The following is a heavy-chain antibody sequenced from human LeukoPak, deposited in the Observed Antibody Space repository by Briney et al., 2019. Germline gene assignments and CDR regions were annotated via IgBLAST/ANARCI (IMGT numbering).Heavy chain of an antibody. J-gene: IGHJ4*02. CDR3: TGDLSGHYSIDY. D-gene: IGHD3-22*01. CDR2: ISGSGGST. Sequence: GGSLRLSCAASGFTFSSYAMSWVRQAPGKGLEWVSTISGSGGSTYYADSVKGRFTISRDNSKNTLYLQVNSLRPEDTAVYYCTGDLSGHYSIDYWGQGTLVTVSS. CDR1: GFTFSSYA. V-gene: IGHV3-23*01.